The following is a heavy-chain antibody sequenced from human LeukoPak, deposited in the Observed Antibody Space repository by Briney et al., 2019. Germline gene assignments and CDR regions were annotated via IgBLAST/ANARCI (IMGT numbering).Heavy chain of an antibody. CDR2: ISSSGST. Sequence: SETLSLTCTVSGDSISSGDYYWSWIWQPAGKGLEWIGRISSSGSTNYNPSLKSRVTISVDTSKNQFSLKLSSVTAADTAVYFCARGPYSYDSSGAFDIWGQGTMVTVSS. V-gene: IGHV4-61*02. D-gene: IGHD3-22*01. J-gene: IGHJ3*02. CDR3: ARGPYSYDSSGAFDI. CDR1: GDSISSGDYY.